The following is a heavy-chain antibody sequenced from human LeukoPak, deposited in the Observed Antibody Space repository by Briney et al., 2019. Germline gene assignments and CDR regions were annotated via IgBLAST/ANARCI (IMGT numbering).Heavy chain of an antibody. V-gene: IGHV4-4*07. D-gene: IGHD3-3*01. CDR1: GGSISSYY. CDR3: ASGVKDWFDP. CDR2: IYTSGST. J-gene: IGHJ5*02. Sequence: SETLSRTCTGPGGSISSYYWSWIRQPAGWGLEWIGRIYTSGSTNYNPSLKSRVTMSVDTSKNQFSLKLSSATAADTAVYYCASGVKDWFDPWGQGTLVTVSS.